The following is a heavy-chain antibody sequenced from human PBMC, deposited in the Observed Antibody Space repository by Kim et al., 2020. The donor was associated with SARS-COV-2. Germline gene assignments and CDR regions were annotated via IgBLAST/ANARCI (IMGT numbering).Heavy chain of an antibody. CDR2: IIPIFGTA. D-gene: IGHD6-19*01. J-gene: IGHJ6*02. CDR1: GGTFSSYA. Sequence: SVKVSCKASGGTFSSYAISWVRQAPGQGLEWMGGIIPIFGTANYAQKFQGRVTITADESTSTAYMELSSLRSEDTAVYYCARGEGYSSGWRPEAYYYGMDVWGQGTTVTVSS. CDR3: ARGEGYSSGWRPEAYYYGMDV. V-gene: IGHV1-69*13.